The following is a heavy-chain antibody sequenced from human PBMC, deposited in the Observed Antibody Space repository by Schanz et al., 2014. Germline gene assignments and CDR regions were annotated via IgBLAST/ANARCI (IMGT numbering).Heavy chain of an antibody. V-gene: IGHV1-46*03. D-gene: IGHD6-13*01. CDR2: INPSSGTT. J-gene: IGHJ4*02. CDR1: GYTFTSYG. CDR3: ARDGEAAAGCDY. Sequence: QVQLVQSGAEVKKPGASVKVSCKASGYTFTSYGITWVRQAPGQGLEWMGIINPSSGTTRIAQNFQGRLTVTRDTSTSTVNMELSSLRSEDTAVYYCARDGEAAAGCDYWGQGTLVTVSS.